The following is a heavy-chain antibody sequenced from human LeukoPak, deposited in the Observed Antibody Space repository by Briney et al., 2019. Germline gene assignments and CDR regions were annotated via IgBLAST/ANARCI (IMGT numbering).Heavy chain of an antibody. CDR3: ARDLSGRPGIAAAGTGVDY. Sequence: ASVKVSCKASGYTFTSCYMHWVRQAPGQGLEWMGIINPSGGSTSYAQKFQGRVTMTRDTSTSTVYMELSSLRSEDTAVYYCARDLSGRPGIAAAGTGVDYWGQGTLVTVSS. J-gene: IGHJ4*02. D-gene: IGHD6-13*01. CDR1: GYTFTSCY. V-gene: IGHV1-46*01. CDR2: INPSGGST.